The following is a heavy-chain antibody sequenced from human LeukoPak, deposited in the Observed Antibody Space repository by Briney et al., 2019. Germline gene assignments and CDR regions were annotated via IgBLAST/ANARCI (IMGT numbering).Heavy chain of an antibody. D-gene: IGHD4-11*01. V-gene: IGHV3-23*01. J-gene: IGHJ4*02. CDR1: GFTFSNEA. CDR2: ISPGGGTT. Sequence: PGGSLRLSCAVSGFTFSNEAMGWVRQLRGGGLEWVSTISPGGGTTCYAESMKGRFTISRDNSKSTLYLEMNSLRVEDTAVYYCTKVRSGSSNWALRVFDYWGQGALVTVSS. CDR3: TKVRSGSSNWALRVFDY.